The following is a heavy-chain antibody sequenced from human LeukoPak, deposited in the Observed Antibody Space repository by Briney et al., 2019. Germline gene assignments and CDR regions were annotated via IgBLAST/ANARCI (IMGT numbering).Heavy chain of an antibody. CDR3: ARVLTGGYYYYYMDV. CDR2: IYYSGST. D-gene: IGHD1-26*01. J-gene: IGHJ6*03. V-gene: IGHV4-59*01. CDR1: GGSFSGYY. Sequence: SETLSLTCAVYGGSFSGYYWSWLRQPLGKGLEWLGYIYYSGSTNYNPSLKSRVTISVDTSKNQFSLKLSSVTAADTAVYYCARVLTGGYYYYYMDVWGKGTTVTVSS.